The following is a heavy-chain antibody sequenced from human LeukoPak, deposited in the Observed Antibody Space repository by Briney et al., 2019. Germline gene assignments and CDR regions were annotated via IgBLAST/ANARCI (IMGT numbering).Heavy chain of an antibody. D-gene: IGHD5-12*01. CDR1: GFSFSSYS. V-gene: IGHV3-48*04. CDR3: AKDGVATISESVY. J-gene: IGHJ4*02. Sequence: GGSLRLSCAASGFSFSSYSMNWVRQAPGKGLEWVSYISSSSGTIYYADSVKGRFTISRDNAKNTLYLQMNSLRAEDTAVYYCAKDGVATISESVYWGQGTLVTVSS. CDR2: ISSSSGTI.